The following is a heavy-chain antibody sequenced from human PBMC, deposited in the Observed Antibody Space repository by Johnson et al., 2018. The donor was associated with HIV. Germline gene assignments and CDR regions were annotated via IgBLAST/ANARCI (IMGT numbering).Heavy chain of an antibody. CDR2: IRYDGSNK. Sequence: QVLLVESGGGVVQPGGSLRLSCAASGFTFSSYGMHWVRQAPGKGLEWVAFIRYDGSNKYYADSVQGRFTISRDKSDNTLYLQMNSLRDEDTAVYYCAKDVGNYWPDAFDIWGQGTMVTVSS. CDR3: AKDVGNYWPDAFDI. D-gene: IGHD3-22*01. V-gene: IGHV3-30*02. J-gene: IGHJ3*02. CDR1: GFTFSSYG.